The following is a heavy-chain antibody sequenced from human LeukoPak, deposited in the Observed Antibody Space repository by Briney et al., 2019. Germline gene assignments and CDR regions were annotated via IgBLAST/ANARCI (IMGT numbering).Heavy chain of an antibody. D-gene: IGHD5-24*01. V-gene: IGHV3-30-3*01. CDR1: GFRFSSHP. CDR3: ARNPTEGDGHYYGMDV. CDR2: ISYDGTYK. J-gene: IGHJ6*02. Sequence: GTSLRLSCAASGFRFSSHPMHWVRQAPGKGLEWVAVISYDGTYKYYADSVKGRFNISRDNSKNTLYLHMNSLRGDDTSVYYCARNPTEGDGHYYGMDVWGQGTTVTVSS.